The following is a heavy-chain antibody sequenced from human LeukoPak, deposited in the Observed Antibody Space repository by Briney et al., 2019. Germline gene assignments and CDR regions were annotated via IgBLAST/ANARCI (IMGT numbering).Heavy chain of an antibody. V-gene: IGHV4-59*01. CDR2: IYYSGST. CDR1: GGSISSYY. J-gene: IGHJ5*02. Sequence: PSETLSLTCTVSGGSISSYYWSWIRQPPGKGLEWIGYIYYSGSTNYSPSLKSRVTISVDTSKNQFSLKLSSVTAADTAVYYCARVDSLIEWFDPWGQGTLVTVSS. CDR3: ARVDSLIEWFDP. D-gene: IGHD2-21*01.